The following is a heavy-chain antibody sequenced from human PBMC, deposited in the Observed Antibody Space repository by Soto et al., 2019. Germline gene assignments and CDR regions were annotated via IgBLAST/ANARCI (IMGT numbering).Heavy chain of an antibody. CDR2: ISWNSGSI. CDR1: GFTFDDYA. J-gene: IGHJ4*02. V-gene: IGHV3-9*01. Sequence: EVQLVESGGGLVQPGRSLRLSCAASGFTFDDYAMHWVRQAPGKGLEWVSGISWNSGSIGYADSVKGRFTISRDNAKNSLYLQMNRLRAEDTALYYCAKDKSIAAAGVFDYWGQGTLVTVSS. D-gene: IGHD6-13*01. CDR3: AKDKSIAAAGVFDY.